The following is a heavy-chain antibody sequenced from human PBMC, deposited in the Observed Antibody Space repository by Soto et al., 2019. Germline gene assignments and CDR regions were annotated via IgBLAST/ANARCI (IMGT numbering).Heavy chain of an antibody. J-gene: IGHJ4*02. CDR2: IWNDGSNE. V-gene: IGHV3-33*01. D-gene: IGHD2-15*01. Sequence: QVQLVESGGGVVRPGGSLRLSCEGSGFPLRIYSIHWVRQAPGKGLEWLAIIWNDGSNEDYADSVKGRFTISRDNSKNTVYLQVTNLRAEDTAVYFCARDQTDSGGYSDSWGQGTLVTVSS. CDR3: ARDQTDSGGYSDS. CDR1: GFPLRIYS.